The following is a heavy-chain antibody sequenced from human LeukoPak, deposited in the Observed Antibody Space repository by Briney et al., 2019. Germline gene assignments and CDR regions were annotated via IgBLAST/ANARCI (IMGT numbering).Heavy chain of an antibody. D-gene: IGHD3-3*01. V-gene: IGHV3-48*04. J-gene: IGHJ4*02. CDR2: ISSSSSTI. Sequence: GGSLRLSCAASGFTFSSYSMNWVRQAPGKGLEWVSYISSSSSTIYYADSVKGRFTISRDNAKNSLYLQMNSLRAEDTAVYYCARDRGITIFGVVIEYFDYWGQGTLVTVSS. CDR3: ARDRGITIFGVVIEYFDY. CDR1: GFTFSSYS.